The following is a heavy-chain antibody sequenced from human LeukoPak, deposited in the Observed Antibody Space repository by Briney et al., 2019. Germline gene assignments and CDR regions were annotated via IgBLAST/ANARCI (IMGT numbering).Heavy chain of an antibody. CDR1: GYTFTSYD. CDR3: ARVLKTTRTD. J-gene: IGHJ4*02. D-gene: IGHD4-17*01. Sequence: ASVKVSCKASGYTFTSYDINWVRQATGQGLEWMGWMNPNSGNTGYAQMFQGRVTMTRNTSISTAYMELSSLRSEDTAVYYCARVLKTTRTDWGQGTLVTVSS. V-gene: IGHV1-8*01. CDR2: MNPNSGNT.